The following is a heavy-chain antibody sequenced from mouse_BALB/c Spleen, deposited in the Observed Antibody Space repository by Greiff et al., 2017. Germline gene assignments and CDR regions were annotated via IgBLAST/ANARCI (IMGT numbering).Heavy chain of an antibody. V-gene: IGHV1-5*01. CDR1: GYSFTSYW. Sequence: EVQLQQSGTVLARPGASVKMSCKASGYSFTSYWMHWVKQRPGQGLEWIGAIYPGNSDTSYNQKFKGKAKLTAVTSASTAYMELSSLTNEDSAVYYCTKDWERGLFAYWGQGTLVTVSA. CDR3: TKDWERGLFAY. J-gene: IGHJ3*01. D-gene: IGHD4-1*01. CDR2: IYPGNSDT.